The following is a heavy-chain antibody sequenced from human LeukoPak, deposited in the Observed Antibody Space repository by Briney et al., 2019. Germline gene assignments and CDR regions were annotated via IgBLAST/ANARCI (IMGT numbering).Heavy chain of an antibody. D-gene: IGHD3/OR15-3a*01. CDR2: INHSGSI. Sequence: SETLSLTCAVYGGSFSGYYWSWIRQPPGKGLEWIGEINHSGSINYNPSLKSLVTISVDTSKNQFSLKLSSVTAADTAVYYCARMDTYFDYWGQGTLVTVSS. V-gene: IGHV4-34*01. J-gene: IGHJ4*02. CDR1: GGSFSGYY. CDR3: ARMDTYFDY.